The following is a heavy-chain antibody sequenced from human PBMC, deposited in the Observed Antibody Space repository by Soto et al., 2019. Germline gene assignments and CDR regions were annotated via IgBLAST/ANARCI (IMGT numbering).Heavy chain of an antibody. D-gene: IGHD2-21*02. Sequence: QVQLVESGGGLVKPGGSLRLSCAASGFTFSDYYMSWIRQAPGKGLEWVSYISSSGSTIYYADSVKGRFTISRDNAKNXPYLQMNSLRAEDTAVYYCVEGGGDCYSDYYYGMDVWGQGTTVTVSS. CDR3: VEGGGDCYSDYYYGMDV. CDR2: ISSSGSTI. V-gene: IGHV3-11*01. CDR1: GFTFSDYY. J-gene: IGHJ6*02.